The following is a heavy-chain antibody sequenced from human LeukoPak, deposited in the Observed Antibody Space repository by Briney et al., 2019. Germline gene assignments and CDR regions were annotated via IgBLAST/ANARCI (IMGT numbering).Heavy chain of an antibody. V-gene: IGHV1-3*01. Sequence: ASVRVSCKASGYTFTSYAMHWVRQAPGQRLEWMGWINAGNGNTKYSQKFQGSVTITRDTSASTAYMELSSLRSEDTAVYYCARDLGRVNLWSKTINWFDPWGQGTLVTVSS. CDR3: ARDLGRVNLWSKTINWFDP. CDR1: GYTFTSYA. CDR2: INAGNGNT. D-gene: IGHD3-10*01. J-gene: IGHJ5*02.